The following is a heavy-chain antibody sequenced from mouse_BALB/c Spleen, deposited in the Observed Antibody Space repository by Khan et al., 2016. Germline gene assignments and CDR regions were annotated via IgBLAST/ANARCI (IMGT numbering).Heavy chain of an antibody. J-gene: IGHJ4*01. D-gene: IGHD2-1*01. Sequence: QVQLKQSGPELVRPGVSVKISCKGSGYTFTDYAMHWVKQSHAKSLEWIGVISTYYGNTNYNQKFKGKATMTVDKSSSTAYMELARLTSEDSAICYCAIWNGNIAMDYWGQGTSVTVSS. CDR3: AIWNGNIAMDY. CDR1: GYTFTDYA. CDR2: ISTYYGNT. V-gene: IGHV1S137*01.